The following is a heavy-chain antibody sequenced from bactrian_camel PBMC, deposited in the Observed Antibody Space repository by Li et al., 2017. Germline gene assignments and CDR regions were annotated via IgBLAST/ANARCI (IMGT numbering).Heavy chain of an antibody. V-gene: IGHV3S54*01. D-gene: IGHD3*01. CDR2: ISTGVETP. J-gene: IGHJ4*01. CDR3: AAESWPHVGWRCPMSGYTY. Sequence: QLVESGGGSVQAGGSLRLSCAASGIYKNYCMGWFRQAPGKEREEIATISTGVETPVYADSLKGRFTISRDNAKNTLFLQMNNLKPEDTAMYYCAAESWPHVGWRCPMSGYTYWGQGTQVTVS. CDR1: GIYKNYC.